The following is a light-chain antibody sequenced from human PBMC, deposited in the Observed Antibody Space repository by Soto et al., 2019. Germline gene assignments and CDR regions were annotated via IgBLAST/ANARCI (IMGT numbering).Light chain of an antibody. J-gene: IGLJ2*01. CDR2: EVS. Sequence: QSVLTQPASVSGSPGQSITISCTGTSSVVGGYNYVSWYQQHPGKAPKLMIYEVSNRPSGVSNRFSGSKSGNTASLTISGLQAEDEADYYCSSYTSSSTLVFGEGTKVTVL. V-gene: IGLV2-14*01. CDR1: SSVVGGYNY. CDR3: SSYTSSSTLV.